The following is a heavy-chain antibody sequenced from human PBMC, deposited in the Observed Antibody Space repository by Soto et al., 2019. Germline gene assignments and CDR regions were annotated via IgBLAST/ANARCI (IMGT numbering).Heavy chain of an antibody. CDR2: ISYDGSNK. Sequence: QVQLVESGGGVVQPGRSLRLSCAASGFTFSSYGMHWVRQAPGKGLEWVAVISYDGSNKYYADSVKGRFTISRDNSKNTLYLQMNRLRTEDTAVYYCAQESYSGPLDYWGQGTLVTVSP. CDR3: AQESYSGPLDY. CDR1: GFTFSSYG. V-gene: IGHV3-30*18. D-gene: IGHD2-15*01. J-gene: IGHJ4*02.